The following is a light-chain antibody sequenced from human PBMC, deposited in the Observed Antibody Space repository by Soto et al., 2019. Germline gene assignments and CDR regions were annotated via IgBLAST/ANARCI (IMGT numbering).Light chain of an antibody. CDR3: QQRSNWPPT. CDR1: QSINSNY. J-gene: IGKJ5*01. V-gene: IGKV3-11*01. Sequence: EIVLTQSPGTLSLSPGERATLSCRASQSINSNYFAWYQQKPGQAPRLLIYDASNRATGIPARFSGSGSGTDLTLTISSLEPEDFAVYYCQQRSNWPPTFGQGTRLEIK. CDR2: DAS.